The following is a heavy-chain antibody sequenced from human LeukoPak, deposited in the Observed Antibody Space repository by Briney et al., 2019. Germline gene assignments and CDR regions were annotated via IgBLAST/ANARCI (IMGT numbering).Heavy chain of an antibody. D-gene: IGHD3-9*01. Sequence: PGGSLRLSCVASGFTFSSYGMHWVRQAPGKGLEWVAVISYDGSNKYYADSVKGRFTISRDNSKNTLYLQMNSLRAEDTAVYYCASTRLSALRYFDWSRSGGDYWGQGTLVTVSS. J-gene: IGHJ4*02. CDR2: ISYDGSNK. CDR3: ASTRLSALRYFDWSRSGGDY. V-gene: IGHV3-30*03. CDR1: GFTFSSYG.